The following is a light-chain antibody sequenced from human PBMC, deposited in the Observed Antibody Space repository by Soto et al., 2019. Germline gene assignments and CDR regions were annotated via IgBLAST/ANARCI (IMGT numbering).Light chain of an antibody. CDR2: GAS. CDR1: QSVSSSY. CDR3: EPYSPSAV. J-gene: IGKJ3*01. Sequence: EMMLTQSPGTLSFSPGERATLSCRTSQSVSSSYLAWSQQKPSQAPRLLIYGASGRATGIPDRFSVIASGTDFTLIFSSLEPADYAVYYCEPYSPSAVFDHGKRVDL. V-gene: IGKV3-20*01.